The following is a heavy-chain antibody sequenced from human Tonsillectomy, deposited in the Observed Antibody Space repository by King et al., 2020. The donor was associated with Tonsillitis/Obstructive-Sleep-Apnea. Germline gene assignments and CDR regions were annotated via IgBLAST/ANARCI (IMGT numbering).Heavy chain of an antibody. J-gene: IGHJ6*03. Sequence: QLQESGPGLVKPSETLSLTCTVSGGSISSYYWSWIRQPPGKGLEWIGYIYYSGITNYNTSLKSRITISVDTSKNQLSLRLSAVTDADTALYYCARAFYYDSSVYYVSYYSYYYMDVWGKGTTVTVSS. D-gene: IGHD3-22*01. V-gene: IGHV4-59*01. CDR2: IYYSGIT. CDR1: GGSISSYY. CDR3: ARAFYYDSSVYYVSYYSYYYMDV.